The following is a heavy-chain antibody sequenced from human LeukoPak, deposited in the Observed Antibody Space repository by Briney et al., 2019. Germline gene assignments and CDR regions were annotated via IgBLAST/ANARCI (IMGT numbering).Heavy chain of an antibody. Sequence: ASVKVSCKASGYTFTSYGISWVRQAPGQGLEWMGWISAYNGNTNYAQKFQGRVTMTRDTSISTAYMELSRLRSDDTAVYYCARATNYYDSGFDPWGQGTLVTVSS. CDR3: ARATNYYDSGFDP. D-gene: IGHD3-22*01. J-gene: IGHJ5*02. CDR2: ISAYNGNT. CDR1: GYTFTSYG. V-gene: IGHV1-18*01.